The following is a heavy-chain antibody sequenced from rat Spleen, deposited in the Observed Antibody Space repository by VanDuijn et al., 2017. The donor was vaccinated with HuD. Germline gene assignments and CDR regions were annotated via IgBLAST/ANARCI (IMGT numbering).Heavy chain of an antibody. Sequence: EVQLVESDGGLVQPGRSLKLSCIASGFIFSDHYVAWFRQAPTKGLEWVATINYDGSTVYYPDSVKGRFTISRDTVQNILYLQMNSPRSEDTATYYCTRGGYFRYWGQGVMVTVSS. CDR1: GFIFSDHY. CDR2: INYDGSTV. V-gene: IGHV5-29*01. CDR3: TRGGYFRY. J-gene: IGHJ2*01. D-gene: IGHD2-5*01.